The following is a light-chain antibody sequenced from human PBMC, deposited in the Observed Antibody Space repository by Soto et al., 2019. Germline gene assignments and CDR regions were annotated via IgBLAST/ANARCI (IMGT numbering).Light chain of an antibody. V-gene: IGKV1-9*01. CDR3: QQLNSYPLT. J-gene: IGKJ4*01. CDR2: AAS. Sequence: DIQLTQSPSFLSASVRDRVTITCRASQGISSYLAWYQQKPGKAPKLLIYAASTLQSGVPSRFSGSGSGTEFTLTISSLQPEDFANYYCQQLNSYPLTFGGGTKVEIK. CDR1: QGISSY.